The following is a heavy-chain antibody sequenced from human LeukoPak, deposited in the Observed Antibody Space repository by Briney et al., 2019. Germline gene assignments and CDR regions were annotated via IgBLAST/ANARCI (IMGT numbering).Heavy chain of an antibody. CDR1: GFTFSSYS. CDR3: AREGYYDSSGYFPGY. CDR2: ISNSGSSI. J-gene: IGHJ4*02. V-gene: IGHV3-48*04. Sequence: GGSLRLSCAASGFTFSSYSMNWVRQAPGKGLEWVSYISNSGSSIYYADSVKGRFTISRGNAKNSLYLQMNSLRAEDTAVYYCAREGYYDSSGYFPGYWGQGTLVTVSS. D-gene: IGHD3-22*01.